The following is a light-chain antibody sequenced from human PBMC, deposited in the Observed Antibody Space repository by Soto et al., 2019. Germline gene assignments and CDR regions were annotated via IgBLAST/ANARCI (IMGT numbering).Light chain of an antibody. Sequence: DVVMTQSPLSLPVTLGQPASISCRSSQSLVYSDGNTYLTWFQQRPGQSPRHLIYRVSNRDSGVPDRFSGSGSGTDFTLKISRVEAEDVGVYYCMQGTHWPWTFGQGTKVEIK. CDR3: MQGTHWPWT. CDR1: QSLVYSDGNTY. J-gene: IGKJ1*01. V-gene: IGKV2-30*01. CDR2: RVS.